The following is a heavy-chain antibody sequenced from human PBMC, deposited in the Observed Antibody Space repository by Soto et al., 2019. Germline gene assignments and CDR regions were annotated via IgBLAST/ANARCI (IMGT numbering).Heavy chain of an antibody. CDR1: GFTFSSYG. CDR2: ISHDGSNK. CDR3: AKDKYDSSGYLFDY. D-gene: IGHD3-22*01. J-gene: IGHJ4*02. Sequence: GGSLRLSCAASGFTFSSYGMHWVRQAPGKGLEWVALISHDGSNKYYADSVKGRFTISRDNSKNTLYLQMNSLRAEDTAVYYCAKDKYDSSGYLFDYWGQGTLVTVSS. V-gene: IGHV3-30*18.